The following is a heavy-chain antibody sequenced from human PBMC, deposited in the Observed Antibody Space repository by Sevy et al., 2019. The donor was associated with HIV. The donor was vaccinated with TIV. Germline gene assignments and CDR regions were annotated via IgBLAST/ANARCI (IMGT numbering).Heavy chain of an antibody. CDR1: GFTVSSNY. V-gene: IGHV3-53*01. CDR2: IYSGGST. CDR3: ARDPGRYCSGGICPTGAFDI. J-gene: IGHJ3*02. D-gene: IGHD2-15*01. Sequence: GGSLRLSCAASGFTVSSNYMSWVRQAPGKGLEWVSVIYSGGSTYYADSVKGRFTISRDNSKNTLYLQMNSLRAEDTAVYYCARDPGRYCSGGICPTGAFDIWGQGTMVTVSS.